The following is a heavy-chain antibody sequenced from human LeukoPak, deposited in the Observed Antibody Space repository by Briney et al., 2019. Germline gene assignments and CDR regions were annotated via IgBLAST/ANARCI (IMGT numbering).Heavy chain of an antibody. D-gene: IGHD5-18*01. CDR1: GGSFSGYY. J-gene: IGHJ3*02. Sequence: SETLSLTCAVYGGSFSGYYWSWIRQPPGKGLEWIGEINHSGSTNYNPSLKSRVTISVDTSKNQFSLKLSSVTAADTAVYYCAREGGGYSYGHGRDDAFDIWGQGTMVTASS. CDR2: INHSGST. V-gene: IGHV4-34*01. CDR3: AREGGGYSYGHGRDDAFDI.